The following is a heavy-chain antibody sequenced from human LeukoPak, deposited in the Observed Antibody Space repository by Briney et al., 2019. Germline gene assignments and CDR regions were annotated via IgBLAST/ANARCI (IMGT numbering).Heavy chain of an antibody. CDR3: ASGAGGWLQFDY. CDR1: GGSISSYY. CDR2: IYTSGST. D-gene: IGHD5-24*01. J-gene: IGHJ4*02. Sequence: SETLSLTCTVSGGSISSYYWSWLRQPAGKGLEWIGRIYTSGSTNYNPSLTSRVTMSVDMSKNQSSLKLSSVTAADTAVYYCASGAGGWLQFDYWGQGTLVTVSS. V-gene: IGHV4-4*07.